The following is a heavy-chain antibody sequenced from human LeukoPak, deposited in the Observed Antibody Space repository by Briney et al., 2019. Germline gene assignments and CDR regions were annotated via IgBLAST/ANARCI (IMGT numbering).Heavy chain of an antibody. CDR3: ARTINYFDY. CDR2: INHSGST. V-gene: IGHV4-34*01. J-gene: IGHJ4*02. D-gene: IGHD3-3*01. CDR1: GGSFSGYY. Sequence: KPSETLSLTCAVYGGSFSGYYWSWVRQPPGKGLEWIGEINHSGSTNYNPSLKSRVTISVDTSKNQFSLKLSSATAADTAVYYCARTINYFDYWGQGTLVTVSS.